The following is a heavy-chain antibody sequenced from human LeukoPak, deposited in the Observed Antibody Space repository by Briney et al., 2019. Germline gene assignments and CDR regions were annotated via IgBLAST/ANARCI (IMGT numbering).Heavy chain of an antibody. CDR2: IRYDGSNT. CDR3: ARGSRYCSSTSCYGYYYYYHMDV. Sequence: GGSLRLSCAVSGFTFSSYGMHWVRQAPGKGLEWVSFIRYDGSNTYYPDSVKGRFTISRDTSKNTLYLQMNSLRADDTAVYYCARGSRYCSSTSCYGYYYYYHMDVWGKGTTVTVSS. J-gene: IGHJ6*03. CDR1: GFTFSSYG. D-gene: IGHD2-2*01. V-gene: IGHV3-30*02.